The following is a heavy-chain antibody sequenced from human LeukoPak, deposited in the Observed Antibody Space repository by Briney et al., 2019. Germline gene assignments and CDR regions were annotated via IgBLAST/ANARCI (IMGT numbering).Heavy chain of an antibody. Sequence: GESLQISCKGSGYSFTSYWISWVRQMPGKGLEWMGRIDPSDSYTNYSPSFQGHVTISADKSISTAYLQWSSLKASDTAVYYCAREGLRGYSYGLPPDYWGQGSLVTVSS. V-gene: IGHV5-10-1*01. D-gene: IGHD5-18*01. CDR3: AREGLRGYSYGLPPDY. CDR2: IDPSDSYT. J-gene: IGHJ4*02. CDR1: GYSFTSYW.